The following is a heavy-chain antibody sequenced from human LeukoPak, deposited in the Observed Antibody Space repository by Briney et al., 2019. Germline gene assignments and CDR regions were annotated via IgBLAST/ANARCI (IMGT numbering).Heavy chain of an antibody. V-gene: IGHV1-2*02. CDR1: GYTFTGYY. Sequence: ASVKVSCKASGYTFTGYYMHWVRQAPGQGLEWMGWINPNSGGTNYAQKFQGRVTMTRDTSISTAYMELSRLRSDDTAVYYCARGSLYYGSGSSFDYWGQGTLVTVSS. CDR3: ARGSLYYGSGSSFDY. D-gene: IGHD3-10*01. J-gene: IGHJ4*02. CDR2: INPNSGGT.